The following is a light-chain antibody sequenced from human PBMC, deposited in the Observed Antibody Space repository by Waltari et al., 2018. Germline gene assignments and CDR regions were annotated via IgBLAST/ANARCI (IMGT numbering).Light chain of an antibody. Sequence: DIVMTQSPDSLAVSLGERATFNCKSSQSLLYSSNNKNYLAWYQQRPGQPPKLLIYWASTRQSGVPERFSGSGSGTDFTLTISSLLAEDVAVYYCQQYYSTPLTFGGGTKVEI. CDR2: WAS. V-gene: IGKV4-1*01. J-gene: IGKJ4*01. CDR1: QSLLYSSNNKNY. CDR3: QQYYSTPLT.